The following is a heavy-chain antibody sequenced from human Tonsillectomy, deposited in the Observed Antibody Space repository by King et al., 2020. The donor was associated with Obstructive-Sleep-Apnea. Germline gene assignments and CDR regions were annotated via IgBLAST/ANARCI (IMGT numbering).Heavy chain of an antibody. J-gene: IGHJ2*01. Sequence: VQLVESGGGVVQPGTSLRLSCVGSGFIFSNYALHWVRQAPGKGLEWVAGVSSAATTKKYVDSVKGRFTISRDNSKNNLYLQVNSRRTDDTAVYYGARIRVAPGDLPVWGRGTLVAVSS. CDR1: GFIFSNYA. CDR3: ARIRVAPGDLPV. D-gene: IGHD4-17*01. V-gene: IGHV3-30*04. CDR2: VSSAATTK.